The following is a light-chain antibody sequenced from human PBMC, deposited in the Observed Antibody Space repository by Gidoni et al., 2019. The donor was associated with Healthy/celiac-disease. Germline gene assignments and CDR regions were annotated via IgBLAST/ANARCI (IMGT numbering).Light chain of an antibody. CDR2: GAS. CDR3: QQYNNWPLT. J-gene: IGKJ4*01. V-gene: IGKV3-15*01. Sequence: EIVITRSPATLPVSPGERATLPCRASQSVSSNLAWYQQKPGQAPRLLIYGASTRATGIPARFSGSGSGTEFTLTISSLQSEDFAVYYCQQYNNWPLTFGGGTKVEIK. CDR1: QSVSSN.